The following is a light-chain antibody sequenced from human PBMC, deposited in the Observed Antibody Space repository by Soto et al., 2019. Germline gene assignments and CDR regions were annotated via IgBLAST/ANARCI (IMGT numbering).Light chain of an antibody. CDR3: QQYGSSRFT. CDR2: GAS. V-gene: IGKV3-20*01. Sequence: EIVLTQSPGTLSLSPGERPTPSCGPSQSFSGTSLAWNHQKPGQAPRLLIYGASSRATGIPDRFSGSGSGTDFTLTISRLEPEDFAVYYCQQYGSSRFTFGPGTKVDIK. CDR1: QSFSGTS. J-gene: IGKJ3*01.